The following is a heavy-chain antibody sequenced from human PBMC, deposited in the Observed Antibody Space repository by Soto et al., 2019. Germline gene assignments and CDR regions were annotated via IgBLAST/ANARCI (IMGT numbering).Heavy chain of an antibody. D-gene: IGHD3-22*01. CDR1: GGTFSSYT. CDR2: IIPILGIA. V-gene: IGHV1-69*02. Sequence: QVQLVQSGAGVKKPGSSVKVSCKASGGTFSSYTISWVRQAPGQGLEWMGRIIPILGIANYAQKFQGRVTITADKSTSTAYMELSSLRSEDTAVYYCARSLGYYDSSGYYNWGQGTLVTVSS. CDR3: ARSLGYYDSSGYYN. J-gene: IGHJ4*02.